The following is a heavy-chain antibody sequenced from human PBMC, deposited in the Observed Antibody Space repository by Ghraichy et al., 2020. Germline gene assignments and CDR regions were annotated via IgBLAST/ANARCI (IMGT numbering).Heavy chain of an antibody. CDR3: ARDLYGSGSYYSRFDQ. Sequence: GGSLRLSCAASGFTFSRYWMSWVRQAPGKGLEWVANIEQDGSEKNYVDSVKGRFTISRDNAKNSLYLQMNSLRAEDTAMYYCARDLYGSGSYYSRFDQWGQGTLVTVSS. V-gene: IGHV3-7*01. CDR1: GFTFSRYW. J-gene: IGHJ4*02. CDR2: IEQDGSEK. D-gene: IGHD3-10*01.